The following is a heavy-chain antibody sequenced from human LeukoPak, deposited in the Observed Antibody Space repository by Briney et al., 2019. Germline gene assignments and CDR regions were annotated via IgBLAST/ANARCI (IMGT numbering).Heavy chain of an antibody. CDR3: ARDRGRNSFDY. D-gene: IGHD1-14*01. CDR2: IRYDGTNT. V-gene: IGHV3-30*02. J-gene: IGHJ4*02. Sequence: PGGSLRLSCAASGFSFSDYDMHWVRQAPGKGLEWVTFIRYDGTNTYADSVKGRFTISRDNSKNSLYLQLTSLRAEDTALYYCARDRGRNSFDYWGQGTLVSVSS. CDR1: GFSFSDYD.